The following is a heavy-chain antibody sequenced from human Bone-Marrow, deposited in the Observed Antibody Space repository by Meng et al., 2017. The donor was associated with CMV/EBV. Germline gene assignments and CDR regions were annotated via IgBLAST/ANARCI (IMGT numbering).Heavy chain of an antibody. CDR2: IYSGGST. D-gene: IGHD5-18*01. Sequence: GESLKISCAASGFIVSNNYMSWVRQAPGKGLEWVSVIYSGGSTYYADSVKGRFTISRDNAKNSLYLQMNSLRAEDTAVYYCARDRGYSYGYRAFDIWGQGTLVTVSS. CDR1: GFIVSNNY. CDR3: ARDRGYSYGYRAFDI. V-gene: IGHV3-66*01. J-gene: IGHJ3*02.